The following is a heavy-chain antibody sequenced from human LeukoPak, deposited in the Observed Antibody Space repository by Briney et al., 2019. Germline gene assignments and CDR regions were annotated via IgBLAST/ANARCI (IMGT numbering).Heavy chain of an antibody. CDR1: GFTFSSYA. CDR2: ISGSGGST. J-gene: IGHJ6*02. D-gene: IGHD4-17*01. V-gene: IGHV3-23*01. CDR3: AKGFGDYVPYYYYGMDV. Sequence: GGSLRLSCVASGFTFSSYAMSWVRQAPGKGLEWVSAISGSGGSTYYADSVKGRFTISRDNSKNTLYLQMNSLRAEDTAVYYCAKGFGDYVPYYYYGMDVWGQGTTVTVSS.